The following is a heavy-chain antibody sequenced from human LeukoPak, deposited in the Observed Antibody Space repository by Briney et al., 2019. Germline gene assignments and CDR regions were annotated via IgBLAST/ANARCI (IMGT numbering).Heavy chain of an antibody. D-gene: IGHD5-12*01. Sequence: GGSLRLSCAASGFTFSSYWMHWVRQAPGEGLVWVSEINSDGTITNYADSVKGRFTISRDNSENTLYLQMNSLRAEDTAIYYCAKSVNQRYIVATGFDSWGQGTLVTVSS. CDR2: INSDGTIT. CDR1: GFTFSSYW. J-gene: IGHJ5*01. CDR3: AKSVNQRYIVATGFDS. V-gene: IGHV3-74*01.